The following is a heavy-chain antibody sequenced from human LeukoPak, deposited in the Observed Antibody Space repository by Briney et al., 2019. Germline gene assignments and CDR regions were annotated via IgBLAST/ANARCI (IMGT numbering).Heavy chain of an antibody. CDR3: ARDLGKPYYFDY. V-gene: IGHV1-2*02. J-gene: IGHJ4*02. CDR2: ISPNSGST. Sequence: ASVKVSCKASGYTFTGYYMHWVRQAPGQGLEWMGWISPNSGSTNYAQKFQGRVTMTRDTSITTAHMELSRLTSDDTAVYYCARDLGKPYYFDYWGQGTLVTVSS. CDR1: GYTFTGYY.